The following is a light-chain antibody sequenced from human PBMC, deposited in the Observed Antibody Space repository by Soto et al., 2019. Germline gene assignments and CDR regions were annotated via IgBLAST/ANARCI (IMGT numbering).Light chain of an antibody. CDR3: QHSGSSPLT. CDR1: QSVSASH. V-gene: IGKV3-20*01. CDR2: GAS. J-gene: IGKJ4*01. Sequence: IVLTQSPGTLSLSPGEIATLSCRASQSVSASHLAWYQQKPCQAPRLLLYGASTRATGLPDRFSGSGSGTDFTLTITRVEPEDFVVFYCQHSGSSPLTVGGGTKVEIK.